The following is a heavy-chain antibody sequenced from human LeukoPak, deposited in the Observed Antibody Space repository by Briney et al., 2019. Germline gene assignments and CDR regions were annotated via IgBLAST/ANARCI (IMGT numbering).Heavy chain of an antibody. CDR3: AKGSSGWPSDY. D-gene: IGHD6-19*01. CDR2: ISYDGSNK. CDR1: GFTFSRYG. V-gene: IGHV3-30*18. J-gene: IGHJ4*02. Sequence: PGGSLRLSCAASGFTFSRYGMHWVRQAPGNGLKWVAVISYDGSNKYYADSVKGRFTISRDNSKNTLYLQMNSLRAEDTAVYYCAKGSSGWPSDYWGQGTLVTVSS.